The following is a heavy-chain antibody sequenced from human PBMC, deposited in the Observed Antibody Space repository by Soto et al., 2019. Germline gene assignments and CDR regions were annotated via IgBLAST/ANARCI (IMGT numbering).Heavy chain of an antibody. Sequence: KISCKGGGDKSTRYWIGWLSKMPGKGLEWMGIIYPGDSDTRYSPSFQGQVTISADKSISTAYLQWSSLKASDTAMYYCARHETAMVHRFHFWRQGTLVTVSS. J-gene: IGHJ4*02. D-gene: IGHD5-18*01. CDR2: IYPGDSDT. CDR3: ARHETAMVHRFHF. CDR1: GDKSTRYW. V-gene: IGHV5-51*01.